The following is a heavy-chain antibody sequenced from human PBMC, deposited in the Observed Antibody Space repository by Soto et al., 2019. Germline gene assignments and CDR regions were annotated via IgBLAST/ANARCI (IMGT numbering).Heavy chain of an antibody. V-gene: IGHV5-51*01. CDR1: GYSFTNYW. Sequence: PGESLNISCQGSGYSFTNYWVGWVRQIPGRGLEWMGIIHPGDSDTRYSPFFQGQVTISADKSISTAYLQWSSLKASDTAMYYCARRPYYYDSSGPSRGQPVYYYYGMDVWGQGTTVTVSS. CDR2: IHPGDSDT. CDR3: ARRPYYYDSSGPSRGQPVYYYYGMDV. D-gene: IGHD3-22*01. J-gene: IGHJ6*02.